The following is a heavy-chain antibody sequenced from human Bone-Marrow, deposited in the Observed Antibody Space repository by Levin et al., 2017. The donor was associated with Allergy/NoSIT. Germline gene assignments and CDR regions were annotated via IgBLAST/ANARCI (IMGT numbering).Heavy chain of an antibody. CDR3: ARDFYDSSGYYYTDY. Sequence: ASVKVSCKASGYTFSSYGLTWVRQAPGQGLEWMGWITAYNGNTNYAQKLQGRVTLTTDTSTSTAYMELRSLRSDDTAVYYCARDFYDSSGYYYTDYWGQGTLVTVSS. J-gene: IGHJ4*02. CDR1: GYTFSSYG. V-gene: IGHV1-18*01. CDR2: ITAYNGNT. D-gene: IGHD3-22*01.